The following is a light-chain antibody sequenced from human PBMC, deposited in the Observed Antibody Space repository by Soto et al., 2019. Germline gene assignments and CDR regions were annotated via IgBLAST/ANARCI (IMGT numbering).Light chain of an antibody. CDR2: EAS. V-gene: IGLV2-14*02. CDR1: NSDVGSHNF. J-gene: IGLJ3*02. CDR3: RSLTNGATWV. Sequence: QSVLTQPASVSGSPGQSITISCTGTNSDVGSHNFVSWYQQYPGKAPKLLIYEASKRPSGLSNRFSGSKSGNTASLTISGLQAEDEADYYCRSLTNGATWVFGGGTKLTVL.